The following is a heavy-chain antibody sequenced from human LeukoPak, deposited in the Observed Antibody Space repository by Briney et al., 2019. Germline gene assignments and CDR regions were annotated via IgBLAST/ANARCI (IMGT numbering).Heavy chain of an antibody. D-gene: IGHD3-22*01. J-gene: IGHJ1*01. CDR1: GFTFSRYW. CDR2: INGDGRTT. Sequence: GGSLRLSCAASGFTFSRYWMHWVRQAPGKGLVWVSRINGDGRTTSYADSVKGGFTISRDNATNTLYLQMNSLRAEDTAVYYCATGNYYDSRGYYTFGHWGQGTLVTVSS. V-gene: IGHV3-74*01. CDR3: ATGNYYDSRGYYTFGH.